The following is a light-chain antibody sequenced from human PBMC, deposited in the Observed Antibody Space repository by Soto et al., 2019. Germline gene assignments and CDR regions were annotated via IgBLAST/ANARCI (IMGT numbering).Light chain of an antibody. J-gene: IGLJ1*01. Sequence: QSALTQPPSASGSPGQSVTISCSGTSSVVGGYNYVSWHQQHPGKAPKLMIYEVSKRPSGVPDRFSGSKSGNTASLIVSGLQAEDEADYYCSSYAGSNNFVFGTGTKVTVL. CDR2: EVS. CDR3: SSYAGSNNFV. CDR1: SSVVGGYNY. V-gene: IGLV2-8*01.